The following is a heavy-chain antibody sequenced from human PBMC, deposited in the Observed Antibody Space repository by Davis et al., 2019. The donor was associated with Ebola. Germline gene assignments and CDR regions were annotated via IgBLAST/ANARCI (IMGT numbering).Heavy chain of an antibody. Sequence: GGSLRLSCAAYGFTFSSYAMSWVCQAPGKGLEWVSAISGSGGSTYYADSVKGRFTISRDDAKNSLYLQMNSLKDEDTAVYYCARKFATTPAVWGQGTMVTVSS. D-gene: IGHD4-17*01. J-gene: IGHJ3*01. V-gene: IGHV3-23*01. CDR3: ARKFATTPAV. CDR1: GFTFSSYA. CDR2: ISGSGGST.